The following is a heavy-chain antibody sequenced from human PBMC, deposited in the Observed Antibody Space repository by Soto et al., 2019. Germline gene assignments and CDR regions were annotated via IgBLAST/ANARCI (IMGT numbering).Heavy chain of an antibody. CDR2: ISWNSGSI. CDR1: GFTFDDYA. D-gene: IGHD6-19*01. Sequence: PGGSLRLSCAASGFTFDDYAMHWVRQAPGKGLEWVSGISWNSGSIGYADSVKGRFTISRDNAKNSLYLQMNSLRAEDTALYYCAKALFSYSSGAHGYFDYWGQGTLVTVSS. J-gene: IGHJ4*02. CDR3: AKALFSYSSGAHGYFDY. V-gene: IGHV3-9*01.